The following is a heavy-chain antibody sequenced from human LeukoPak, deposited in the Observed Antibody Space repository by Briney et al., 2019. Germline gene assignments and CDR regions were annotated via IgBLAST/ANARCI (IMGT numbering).Heavy chain of an antibody. J-gene: IGHJ4*02. CDR2: MNPNSGDT. CDR1: GSTFSSYD. CDR3: ARGPYGTGGHFDF. Sequence: ASVKVSCKASGSTFSSYDINWVRQATGQGLEWMGWMNPNSGDTGHTQRFQGRVTMTRDTSISTAYMELSSLRSEDTAVYYCARGPYGTGGHFDFWGQGTLVTVSS. D-gene: IGHD3-10*01. V-gene: IGHV1-8*02.